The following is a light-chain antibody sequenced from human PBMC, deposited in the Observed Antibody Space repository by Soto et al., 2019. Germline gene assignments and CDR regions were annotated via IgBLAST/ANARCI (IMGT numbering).Light chain of an antibody. Sequence: QSVLTQSPSVSGAPGQRVTISCTGSSSNIGAGYDVHWYQQLPGTAPKLLIYANTNRPSGVPDRFSGSKSGTSASLAITGLQAEDEADYYCQSYDSSLSASVFGGGTKLPS. J-gene: IGLJ2*01. CDR2: ANT. CDR1: SSNIGAGYD. CDR3: QSYDSSLSASV. V-gene: IGLV1-40*01.